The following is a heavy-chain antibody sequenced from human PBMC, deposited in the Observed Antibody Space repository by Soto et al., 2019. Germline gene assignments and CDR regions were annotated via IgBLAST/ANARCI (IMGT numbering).Heavy chain of an antibody. Sequence: GGSLRLSCAASGFTVSSNYMSWVRQAPGKGLQWVAVIWYDGSNKYYADSVKGRFTISRDNSKNTLYLQMNSLRAEDTAVYYCAKDRGGYNSGIDYWGQGTLVTVSS. D-gene: IGHD5-12*01. CDR2: IWYDGSNK. CDR3: AKDRGGYNSGIDY. V-gene: IGHV3-30*02. CDR1: GFTVSSNY. J-gene: IGHJ4*02.